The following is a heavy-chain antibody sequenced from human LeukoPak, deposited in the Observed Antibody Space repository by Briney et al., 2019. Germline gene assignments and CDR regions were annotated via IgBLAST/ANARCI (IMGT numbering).Heavy chain of an antibody. J-gene: IGHJ4*02. Sequence: GESLKISCKGSGYSFTSYWIGWVRQMPGKGLEWMWIIYPGDSDTRYSPSFQGQVTISADKSISTAYLQWSSLKASDTAVYYCARHRDWGSTDYYFDYWGQGTLVTVSS. D-gene: IGHD7-27*01. CDR2: IYPGDSDT. CDR3: ARHRDWGSTDYYFDY. V-gene: IGHV5-51*01. CDR1: GYSFTSYW.